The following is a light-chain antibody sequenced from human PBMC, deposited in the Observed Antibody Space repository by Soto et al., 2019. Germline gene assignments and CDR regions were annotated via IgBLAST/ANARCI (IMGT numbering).Light chain of an antibody. Sequence: EIVLTQSPGTLSLSPGERATLSCRASQSVSTSYLAWYQQKPGQAPRLLIYGASNRATGIPDRFSGTGSGTDFTLTISRLEPEDFAVYYWQKYGRSPPMYTFGQGTKLEIK. V-gene: IGKV3-20*01. CDR2: GAS. CDR3: QKYGRSPPMYT. CDR1: QSVSTSY. J-gene: IGKJ2*01.